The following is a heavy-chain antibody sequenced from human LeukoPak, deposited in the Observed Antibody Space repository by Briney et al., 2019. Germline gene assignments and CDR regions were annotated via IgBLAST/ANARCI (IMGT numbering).Heavy chain of an antibody. J-gene: IGHJ4*02. Sequence: ESLKISCKGSGYSFTSYWIGWVRQMPGKGLEWMGIIYPGDSDTRYSPSFQGQVTISADKSISTAYLQWSSLKASDTAMYYCAKQTYYYDSSGYYYFDYWGQGTLVTVSS. CDR3: AKQTYYYDSSGYYYFDY. CDR1: GYSFTSYW. CDR2: IYPGDSDT. V-gene: IGHV5-51*01. D-gene: IGHD3-22*01.